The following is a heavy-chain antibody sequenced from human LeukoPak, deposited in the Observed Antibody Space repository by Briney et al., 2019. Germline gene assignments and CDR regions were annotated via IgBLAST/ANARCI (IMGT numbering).Heavy chain of an antibody. CDR1: GGTFSSYA. CDR3: AREGIIGFSPRSGYYHYMDV. D-gene: IGHD1-26*01. Sequence: GASVKVSCKASGGTFSSYAISWVRQAPGQGLEWMGGIIPIFGTANYAQKFQGRVTITTDESTSTAYMELSSLRSEDTAVYYCAREGIIGFSPRSGYYHYMDVWGKGTTVTVSS. V-gene: IGHV1-69*05. J-gene: IGHJ6*03. CDR2: IIPIFGTA.